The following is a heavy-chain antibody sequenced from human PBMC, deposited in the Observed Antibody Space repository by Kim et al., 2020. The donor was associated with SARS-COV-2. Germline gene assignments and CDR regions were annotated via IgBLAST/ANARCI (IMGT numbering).Heavy chain of an antibody. Sequence: ASVKVSCKASGYTFTGYYMHWVRQAPGQGLEWMGRINPNSGGTNYAQKFQGRVTMTRDTSISTAYMELSRLRSDDTAVYYCARRLYMITFGGVIVHDAFDLWGQGTMVTVSS. V-gene: IGHV1-2*06. CDR1: GYTFTGYY. CDR2: INPNSGGT. CDR3: ARRLYMITFGGVIVHDAFDL. D-gene: IGHD3-16*02. J-gene: IGHJ3*01.